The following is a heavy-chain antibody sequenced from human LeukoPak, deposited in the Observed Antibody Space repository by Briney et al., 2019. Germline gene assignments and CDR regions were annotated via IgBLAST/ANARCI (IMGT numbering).Heavy chain of an antibody. CDR2: ISGSGGST. CDR3: AKPVPGDLDWYFDL. CDR1: GFTFSSYA. J-gene: IGHJ2*01. Sequence: QAGGSLRLSCAASGFTFSSYAMSWVRQAPGKGLEWVSAISGSGGSTYYANSVKGRFTISRDNSKNTLYLQMNSLRAEDTAVYYCAKPVPGDLDWYFDLWGRGTLVTVSS. D-gene: IGHD7-27*01. V-gene: IGHV3-23*01.